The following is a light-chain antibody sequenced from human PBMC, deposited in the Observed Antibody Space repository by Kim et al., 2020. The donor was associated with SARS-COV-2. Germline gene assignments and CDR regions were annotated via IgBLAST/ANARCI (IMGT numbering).Light chain of an antibody. Sequence: PRQTAGITFPGDKVGVKCACWYQLKPGQSPVLVIYQDSKRPSGIPERFSGSNYGNTATLTISGTQAMDEADYYCQAWDSSTASYVFGTGTKVTVL. V-gene: IGLV3-1*01. CDR2: QDS. J-gene: IGLJ1*01. CDR3: QAWDSSTASYV. CDR1: KVGVKC.